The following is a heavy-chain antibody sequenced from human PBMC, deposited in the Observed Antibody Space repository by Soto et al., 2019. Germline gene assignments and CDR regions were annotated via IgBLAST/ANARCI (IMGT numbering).Heavy chain of an antibody. J-gene: IGHJ5*02. Sequence: ASVKVSCEASGYTFTGYYMHWVRQAPGQGLGWRGWINPNSGGTNYAQKFQGRGTMTRATSISTAYMGLSRLRCGDTAVYYCGRAFPPQLANWCGPWSRGTLVPASS. D-gene: IGHD2-2*01. V-gene: IGHV1-2*02. CDR2: INPNSGGT. CDR3: GRAFPPQLANWCGP. CDR1: GYTFTGYY.